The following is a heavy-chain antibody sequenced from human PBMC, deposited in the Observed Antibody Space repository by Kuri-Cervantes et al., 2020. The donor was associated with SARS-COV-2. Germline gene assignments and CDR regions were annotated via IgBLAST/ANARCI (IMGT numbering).Heavy chain of an antibody. V-gene: IGHV3-11*04. Sequence: GSLRLSCAASGFTFSDYYMSWIRQAPGKGLEWVSYISSSGSTIYYADSVKGRFTISRDNAKNSLYLQMNSLRAEDTAVYYCARRLEYDFWSGPLDAFDIWGQGTMVTVSS. CDR1: GFTFSDYY. CDR2: ISSSGSTI. J-gene: IGHJ3*02. D-gene: IGHD3-3*01. CDR3: ARRLEYDFWSGPLDAFDI.